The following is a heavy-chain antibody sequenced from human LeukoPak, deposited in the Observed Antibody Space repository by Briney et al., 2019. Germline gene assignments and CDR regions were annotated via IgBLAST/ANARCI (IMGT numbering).Heavy chain of an antibody. J-gene: IGHJ3*02. V-gene: IGHV4-59*01. CDR2: IYYSGST. D-gene: IGHD3-10*01. CDR1: GGSLSSYY. Sequence: SETLSLTCTVSGGSLSSYYWSWIRQPPGKGLEWIGYIYYSGSTNCNPSLKSRVTISIDTSKNQFSLKLSSVTAADTAVYYCARDRAAGVFDIWGQGTMVTVSS. CDR3: ARDRAAGVFDI.